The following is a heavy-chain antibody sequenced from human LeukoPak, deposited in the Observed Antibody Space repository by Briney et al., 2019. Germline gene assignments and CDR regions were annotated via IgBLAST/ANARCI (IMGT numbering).Heavy chain of an antibody. CDR2: IYYSGST. J-gene: IGHJ4*02. CDR3: ARRFSAAAGIGY. Sequence: SETLSLTCTVSGGSISSSSYYWGWIRQPPGKGLEWIGSIYYSGSTYYNPSLKSRVTISVDTSKNQFSLKLSSVTAADTAVYYRARRFSAAAGIGYWGQGTLVTVSS. CDR1: GGSISSSSYY. D-gene: IGHD6-13*01. V-gene: IGHV4-39*01.